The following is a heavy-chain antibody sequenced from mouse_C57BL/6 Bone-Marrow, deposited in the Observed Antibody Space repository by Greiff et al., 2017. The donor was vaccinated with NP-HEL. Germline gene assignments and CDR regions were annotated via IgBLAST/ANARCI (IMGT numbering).Heavy chain of an antibody. Sequence: VQLQQSGPELVKPGASVKISCKASGYTFTDYYMNWVKQSHGKSLEWIGDINPNNGGTSYNQKFKGKATLTVDKSSSTAYMELRSLTSEDSAVYYCAKGGWLLDYWGQGTTLTVSS. D-gene: IGHD2-3*01. CDR3: AKGGWLLDY. J-gene: IGHJ2*01. CDR1: GYTFTDYY. CDR2: INPNNGGT. V-gene: IGHV1-26*01.